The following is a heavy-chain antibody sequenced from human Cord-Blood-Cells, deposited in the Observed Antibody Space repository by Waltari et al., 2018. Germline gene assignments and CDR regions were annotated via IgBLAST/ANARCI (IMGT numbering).Heavy chain of an antibody. V-gene: IGHV1-2*04. J-gene: IGHJ2*01. CDR2: INPNSGGT. D-gene: IGHD7-27*01. Sequence: QVQLAQSGAEVKKPGASVKVSCKASGYTFNGYYMPWVRQAPGQGLEWMGWINPNSGGTNYAQKFQGWVTMTRDTSISTAYMELSSLRSDDTAVYYCARGAAGESYWYFDLWGRGTLVTVSS. CDR3: ARGAAGESYWYFDL. CDR1: GYTFNGYY.